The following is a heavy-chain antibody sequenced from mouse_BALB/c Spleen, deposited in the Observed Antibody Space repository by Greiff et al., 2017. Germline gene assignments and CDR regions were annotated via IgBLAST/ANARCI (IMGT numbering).Heavy chain of an antibody. Sequence: EVMLVESGGGLVKPGGSLKLSCAASGFTFSDYYMYWVRQTPEKRLEWVATISDGGSYTYYPDSVKGRFTISRDNAKNNLYLQMSSLKSEDTAMYYCATPYYYGSSYYAMDYWGQGTSVTVSS. D-gene: IGHD1-1*01. CDR2: ISDGGSYT. CDR3: ATPYYYGSSYYAMDY. V-gene: IGHV5-4*02. CDR1: GFTFSDYY. J-gene: IGHJ4*01.